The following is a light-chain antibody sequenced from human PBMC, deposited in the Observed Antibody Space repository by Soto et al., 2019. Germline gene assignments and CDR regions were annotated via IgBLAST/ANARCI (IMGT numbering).Light chain of an antibody. CDR2: DVR. CDR1: SSDVGGYNY. CDR3: SSHTRSSSLLSV. Sequence: QSALTQPASVSGSPGQSITISCTGTSSDVGGYNYVSWYQQHPGKAPKLVIFDVRDRPSGVSNRFSGSKSGNTASLTISGLQAEDEADYYCSSHTRSSSLLSVFGTGTKVTVL. J-gene: IGLJ1*01. V-gene: IGLV2-14*01.